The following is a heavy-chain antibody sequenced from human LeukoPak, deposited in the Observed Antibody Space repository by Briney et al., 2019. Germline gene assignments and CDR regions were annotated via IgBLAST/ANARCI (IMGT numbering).Heavy chain of an antibody. J-gene: IGHJ3*02. Sequence: GGSLRLSCAASGFTFSSYDMHWVRQATGKGLEWVSAIGTAGDTYYPGSVKGRFTISRENAKNSLYLQMNSLRAGDTAVYYCARGGAARSNDAFDIWGQGTMVTISS. CDR3: ARGGAARSNDAFDI. CDR1: GFTFSSYD. D-gene: IGHD6-13*01. V-gene: IGHV3-13*01. CDR2: IGTAGDT.